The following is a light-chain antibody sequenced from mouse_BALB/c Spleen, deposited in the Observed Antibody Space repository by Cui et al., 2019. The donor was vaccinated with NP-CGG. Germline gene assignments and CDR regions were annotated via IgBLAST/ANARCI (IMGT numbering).Light chain of an antibody. CDR1: SSVSY. Sequence: HIVLTHSPAILYASTGEKVTMTCSASSSVSYMYRYQQKPGSSPKPWIYGTSNLASGVPARFNDSGSGTSYSLTINSMEAEDAATYYCQQYHSYPFTFGSGTKLEIK. V-gene: IGKV4-61*01. CDR2: GTS. J-gene: IGKJ4*01. CDR3: QQYHSYPFT.